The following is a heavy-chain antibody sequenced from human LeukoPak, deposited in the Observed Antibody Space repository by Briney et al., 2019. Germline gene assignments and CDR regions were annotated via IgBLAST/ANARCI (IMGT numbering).Heavy chain of an antibody. CDR2: IYSGGST. Sequence: QPGGSLRLSCAASGFTVSSNYMSWVRQAPGEGLEWVSVIYSGGSTYYADSVKGRFTISRDNSKNTLYLQMNSLRAEDTAVYYCARSTSNYGMDVWGQGTTVTVSS. V-gene: IGHV3-66*01. CDR3: ARSTSNYGMDV. CDR1: GFTVSSNY. D-gene: IGHD1/OR15-1a*01. J-gene: IGHJ6*02.